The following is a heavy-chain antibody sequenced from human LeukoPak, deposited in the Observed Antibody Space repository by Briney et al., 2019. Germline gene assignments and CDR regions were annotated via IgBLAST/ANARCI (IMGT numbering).Heavy chain of an antibody. J-gene: IGHJ5*02. CDR3: ARRGWAVAGTWWFDP. Sequence: GASVKVSCKASGYTLTSYYMHWVRQAPGQGIEWMGIINHSGGSTSYAQKFQGRVTMTRDTSTSTVYMELSSLRSEDTAVYYCARRGWAVAGTWWFDPWGQGTLVTVSS. D-gene: IGHD6-19*01. V-gene: IGHV1-46*01. CDR2: INHSGGST. CDR1: GYTLTSYY.